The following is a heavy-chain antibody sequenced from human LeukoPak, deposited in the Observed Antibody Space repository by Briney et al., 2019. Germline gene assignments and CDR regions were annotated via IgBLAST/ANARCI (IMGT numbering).Heavy chain of an antibody. CDR1: GFSFSSYW. D-gene: IGHD3-22*01. V-gene: IGHV3-23*01. Sequence: GGSLRLSCTASGFSFSSYWVSWVRQAPGKGLEWVSAISGSGGSTYYADSVKGRFTISRDNSKNTLYLQMNSLRAEDTAVYYCAKASGYYPYYFDYWGQGTLVTVSS. J-gene: IGHJ4*02. CDR2: ISGSGGST. CDR3: AKASGYYPYYFDY.